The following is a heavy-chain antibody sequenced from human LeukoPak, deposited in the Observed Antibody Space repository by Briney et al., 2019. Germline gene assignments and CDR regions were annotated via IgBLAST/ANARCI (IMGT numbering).Heavy chain of an antibody. V-gene: IGHV1-2*02. J-gene: IGHJ4*02. CDR3: ARVGYCSRGVCYNYDY. D-gene: IGHD2-8*01. CDR1: GYSFTGNY. CDR2: INPNTGGT. Sequence: ASVKVSCKASGYSFTGNYMHWVRQAPGQGFEWMGGINPNTGGTNYAQKFKGRVLMTRDTSISTAYLELSSLKSDDTAVYYCARVGYCSRGVCYNYDYWGQGTQVTVSS.